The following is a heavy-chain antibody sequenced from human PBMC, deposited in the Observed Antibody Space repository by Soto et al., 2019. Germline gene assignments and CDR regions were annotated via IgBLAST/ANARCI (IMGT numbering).Heavy chain of an antibody. J-gene: IGHJ6*02. CDR3: AKDRTVYYDFWSGPPSLDV. CDR1: GFTFRTYA. CDR2: ISGTGGGT. Sequence: GGSLRLSCAASGFTFRTYAMNWVRQAPGKGLEWVSGISGTGGGTYYAGSVKGRFTISRDNSKNTLYLQMNSLRAEDTAVYYCAKDRTVYYDFWSGPPSLDVWGQGTTVTVSS. D-gene: IGHD3-3*01. V-gene: IGHV3-23*01.